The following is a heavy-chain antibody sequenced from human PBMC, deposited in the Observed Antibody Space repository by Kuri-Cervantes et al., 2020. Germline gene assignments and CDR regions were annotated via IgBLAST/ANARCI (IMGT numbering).Heavy chain of an antibody. D-gene: IGHD6-13*01. CDR3: AREGHSSSWFRPAQRPNLAGFDP. Sequence: SLKISCAASGINFDDHAMHWVRQAPGKGLEWVSGITWNSGSIGYADSVKGRFTISRDNARNSLYLQMISLRSEDTAVYYCAREGHSSSWFRPAQRPNLAGFDPWGQGTLVTVSS. J-gene: IGHJ5*02. V-gene: IGHV3-9*01. CDR2: ITWNSGSI. CDR1: GINFDDHA.